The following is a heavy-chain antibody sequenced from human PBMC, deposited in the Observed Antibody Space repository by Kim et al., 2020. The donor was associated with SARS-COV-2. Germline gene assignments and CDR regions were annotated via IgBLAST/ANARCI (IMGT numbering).Heavy chain of an antibody. J-gene: IGHJ4*02. V-gene: IGHV1-69*13. D-gene: IGHD6-13*01. Sequence: SVKASCKASGGTFSSYAISWVRQAPGQGLEWMGGIIPIFGTANYAQKFQGRVTITADESTSTAYMELSSLRSEDTAVYYCARGGIAAAGWDYWGQGTLVTVSS. CDR2: IIPIFGTA. CDR3: ARGGIAAAGWDY. CDR1: GGTFSSYA.